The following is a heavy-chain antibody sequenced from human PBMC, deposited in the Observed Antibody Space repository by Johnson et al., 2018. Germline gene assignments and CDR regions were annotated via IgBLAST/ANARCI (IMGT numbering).Heavy chain of an antibody. V-gene: IGHV3-30*18. CDR3: AKDPAELPYYYYYMDV. CDR2: ISYDGSNK. J-gene: IGHJ6*03. CDR1: GFTLSSYG. Sequence: QVQLVESGGGVVQPGRSLRLSCAASGFTLSSYGMHWVRQSPGKGPEWLAVISYDGSNKHYEDSVKGRFTISRDNSKNTLYLQMNSLRASGTAVYYCAKDPAELPYYYYYMDVWGKVTTVTVSS. D-gene: IGHD1-26*01.